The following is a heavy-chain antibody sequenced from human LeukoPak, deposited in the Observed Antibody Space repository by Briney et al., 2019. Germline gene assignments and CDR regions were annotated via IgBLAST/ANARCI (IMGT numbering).Heavy chain of an antibody. J-gene: IGHJ6*02. V-gene: IGHV1-18*04. Sequence: GASVKVSCKASGYTFTGYYMHWVRQAPGQGLEWMRWMSAYNGNTNYAQKLQGRVTMTTDTSTSTAYMELRSLRSDDTAVYYCARGVSYDFWSGYYHMAYYYYGMDVWGQGTTVTVSS. CDR1: GYTFTGYY. D-gene: IGHD3-3*01. CDR3: ARGVSYDFWSGYYHMAYYYYGMDV. CDR2: MSAYNGNT.